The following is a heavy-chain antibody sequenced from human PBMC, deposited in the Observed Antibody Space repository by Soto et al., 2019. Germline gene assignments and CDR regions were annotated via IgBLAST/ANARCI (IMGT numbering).Heavy chain of an antibody. Sequence: ASVKVSCKASGYTFTSYYMHWVRQAPGQGLEWMGIINPSGGSTSYAQKFQGRVTMTRDTSTSTVYTELSSLRSEDTAVYYCARTNVVITIDAPLYYYYGMDVWGQGTTVTVSS. D-gene: IGHD3-22*01. CDR3: ARTNVVITIDAPLYYYYGMDV. CDR1: GYTFTSYY. J-gene: IGHJ6*02. V-gene: IGHV1-46*01. CDR2: INPSGGST.